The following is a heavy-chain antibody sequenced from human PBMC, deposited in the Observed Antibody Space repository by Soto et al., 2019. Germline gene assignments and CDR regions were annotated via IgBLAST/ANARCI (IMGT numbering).Heavy chain of an antibody. V-gene: IGHV4-59*01. CDR3: ARVLFGRGNWFDP. J-gene: IGHJ5*02. CDR2: IYYSGST. CDR1: GGSISSYY. Sequence: SETLSLTCTVSGGSISSYYWGWIRQPPGKGLEWIGYIYYSGSTNYNPSLKSRVTISVDTSKNQFSLKLSSVTAADTAVYYCARVLFGRGNWFDPWGQGTQVTVSS. D-gene: IGHD3-3*01.